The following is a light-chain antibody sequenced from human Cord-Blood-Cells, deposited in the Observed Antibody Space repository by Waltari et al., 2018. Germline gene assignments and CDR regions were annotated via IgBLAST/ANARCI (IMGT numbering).Light chain of an antibody. CDR2: AAS. Sequence: DIQMTQSPSSLSASVGDRVTITCRASQSISSYLNLYQQKPGKAPKLLIYAASSLQSGVPSRFSGSGSGTDFTLSISCLQPEDFATYYCRQSYSTPYTFGQGTKLEIK. V-gene: IGKV1-39*01. CDR3: RQSYSTPYT. J-gene: IGKJ2*01. CDR1: QSISSY.